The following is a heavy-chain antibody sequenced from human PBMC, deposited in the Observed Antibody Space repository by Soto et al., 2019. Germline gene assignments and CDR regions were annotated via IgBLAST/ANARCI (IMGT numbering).Heavy chain of an antibody. CDR2: ISSSSSYI. Sequence: GGSLRLSCAASGFAFSSYSMNWVRQAPGKGLEWVSSISSSSSYIYYADSVKGRFTISRDNAKNSLYLQMNSLRAEDTAVYYCARDLRGYCSGGSCSYGMDVWGQGTTVTVSS. J-gene: IGHJ6*02. V-gene: IGHV3-21*01. D-gene: IGHD2-15*01. CDR3: ARDLRGYCSGGSCSYGMDV. CDR1: GFAFSSYS.